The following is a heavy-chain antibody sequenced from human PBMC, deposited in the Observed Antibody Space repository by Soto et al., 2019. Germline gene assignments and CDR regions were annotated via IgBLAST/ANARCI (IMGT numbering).Heavy chain of an antibody. D-gene: IGHD3-22*01. CDR3: AKSPIDYYDSSGYYYAGSNWFDP. CDR1: GFTVSSYA. V-gene: IGHV3-23*01. J-gene: IGHJ5*02. Sequence: GGSLRLSCAASGFTVSSYAMSWVRPAPGKGLEWVSAISGSGGSTYYADSVKGRFTISRDNSKNTLYLQMNSLRAEDTAVYYCAKSPIDYYDSSGYYYAGSNWFDPWGQGTLVTVSS. CDR2: ISGSGGST.